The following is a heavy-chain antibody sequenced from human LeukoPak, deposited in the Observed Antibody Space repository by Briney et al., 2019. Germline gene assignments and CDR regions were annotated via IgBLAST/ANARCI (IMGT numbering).Heavy chain of an antibody. J-gene: IGHJ3*01. CDR2: IKSKTDGGTT. D-gene: IGHD2-15*01. V-gene: IGHV3-15*01. Sequence: MSGGSLRLSCAASGFTFSNAWMSWVRQAPGKGLEWVGRIKSKTDGGTTDYAAPVKGRFTISRDDSKNTLYLQVNSLKTEDTAVYYCATAAAATGGAFDVWGQGTMVTVSS. CDR1: GFTFSNAW. CDR3: ATAAAATGGAFDV.